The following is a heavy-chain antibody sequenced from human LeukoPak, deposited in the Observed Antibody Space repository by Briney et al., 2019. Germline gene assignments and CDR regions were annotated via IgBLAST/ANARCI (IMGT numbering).Heavy chain of an antibody. CDR2: IYSGGNT. D-gene: IGHD3-22*01. J-gene: IGHJ3*02. Sequence: PGGSLRLSCAASGFTVSSNYMSWVRQAPGKGLEWVSVIYSGGNTYYAHSVKGRFTISRDNSKNTLYLQMNSLRAEDTAVYYCARRRDHYYDSSGYYSGTFDIWGQGTMVTVSS. V-gene: IGHV3-53*01. CDR1: GFTVSSNY. CDR3: ARRRDHYYDSSGYYSGTFDI.